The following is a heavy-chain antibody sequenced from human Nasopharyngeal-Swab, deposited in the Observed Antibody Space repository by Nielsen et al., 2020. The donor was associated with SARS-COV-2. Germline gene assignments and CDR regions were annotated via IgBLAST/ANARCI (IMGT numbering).Heavy chain of an antibody. CDR1: GYTFSKFG. CDR3: ARHGEDIVEVPAASY. J-gene: IGHJ4*02. CDR2: ISAYNGDT. Sequence: ASVKVSCKASGYTFSKFGISWVRHAPGQGLEWMVWISAYNGDTNYAQHLQGRVTMTTDTSTNTAYMELRSLRSDDTAVYYCARHGEDIVEVPAASYWGQGTLVTVSS. V-gene: IGHV1-18*01. D-gene: IGHD2-2*01.